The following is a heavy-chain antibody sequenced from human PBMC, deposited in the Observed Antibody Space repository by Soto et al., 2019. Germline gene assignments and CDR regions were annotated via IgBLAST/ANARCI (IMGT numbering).Heavy chain of an antibody. CDR2: ISFNGTT. D-gene: IGHD3-3*01. CDR1: GCSISSGDYY. CDR3: ARGKIIGP. Sequence: PSETLSLTCTVSGCSISSGDYYWSWIRQPPGKGLEWIGYISFNGTTDYNPSLKSRVTMSVDTSKNQFSLKLRSVTAADTAVYYCARGKIIGPWGQGTLVTVSS. J-gene: IGHJ5*02. V-gene: IGHV4-61*08.